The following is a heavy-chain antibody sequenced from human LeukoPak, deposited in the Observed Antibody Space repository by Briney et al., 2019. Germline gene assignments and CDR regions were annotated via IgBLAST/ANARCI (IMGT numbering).Heavy chain of an antibody. CDR2: IYSGGST. CDR3: ARGGSPGGYYYYMDV. CDR1: GGSFSGYY. D-gene: IGHD3-16*01. Sequence: ETLSLTCAVYGGSFSGYYWSWIRQPPGKGLEWVSVIYSGGSTYYADSVKGRFTISRDNSKNTLYLQMNSLRAEDTAVYYCARGGSPGGYYYYMDVWGKGTTVTVSS. J-gene: IGHJ6*03. V-gene: IGHV3-53*01.